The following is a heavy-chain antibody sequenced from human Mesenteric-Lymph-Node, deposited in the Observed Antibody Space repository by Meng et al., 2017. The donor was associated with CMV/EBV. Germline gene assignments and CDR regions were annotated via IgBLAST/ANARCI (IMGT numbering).Heavy chain of an antibody. CDR1: GYTFTGYY. D-gene: IGHD4-23*01. V-gene: IGHV1-2*02. CDR3: ARMSDSVGTSNSYYYYYGMDV. J-gene: IGHJ6*02. Sequence: ASVKVSCKASGYTFTGYYMHWVRQAPGQGLEWMGWIYPNSGGTNYAQKFQGRLTLTRDTSISTAYMELSGLRSDDTAVYYCARMSDSVGTSNSYYYYYGMDVWGQGTTVTVSS. CDR2: IYPNSGGT.